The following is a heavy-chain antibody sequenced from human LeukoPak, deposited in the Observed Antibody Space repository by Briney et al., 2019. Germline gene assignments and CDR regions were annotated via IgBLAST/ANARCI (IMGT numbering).Heavy chain of an antibody. V-gene: IGHV3-23*01. Sequence: GGSLRLSCAASGFTFSNYAMSWVPEAPGKGLEWVSTISGSGDGPYYADSVKGRFSIPRDKSKNTLYLQMNSLRAEDTAVYYCAKDVLLWFYMDVWGKGTTVTISS. CDR2: ISGSGDGP. D-gene: IGHD3-10*01. J-gene: IGHJ6*03. CDR3: AKDVLLWFYMDV. CDR1: GFTFSNYA.